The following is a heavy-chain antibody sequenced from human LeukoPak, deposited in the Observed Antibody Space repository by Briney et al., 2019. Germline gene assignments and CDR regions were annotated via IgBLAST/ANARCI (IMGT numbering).Heavy chain of an antibody. CDR1: GGSFSGYY. V-gene: IGHV4-34*01. J-gene: IGHJ5*02. CDR3: ARGDYGDYRGWFDP. CDR2: INHSGST. D-gene: IGHD4-17*01. Sequence: PSETLSLTCAVYGGSFSGYYWSWIRQPPGKGLEWIGEINHSGSTNYNPSLKSRVTISVDTSKNPFSLKLSSVTAADTAVYYCARGDYGDYRGWFDPWGQGTLVTVSS.